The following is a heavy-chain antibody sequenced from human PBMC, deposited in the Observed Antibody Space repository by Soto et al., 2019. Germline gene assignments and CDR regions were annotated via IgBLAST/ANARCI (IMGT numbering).Heavy chain of an antibody. V-gene: IGHV2-5*01. J-gene: IGHJ4*02. CDR1: GFSLSTSQVG. CDR2: VYWNDDK. Sequence: CGPTLVNPTQTLTLTCTFSGFSLSTSQVGVGWIRQPPGKALEWLAHVYWNDDKYYSLSLKSRLTISKDTSKSQVVLTMTNMDPVDTATYYCAHLNTRGYYSDYWGQGAQVTVSS. CDR3: AHLNTRGYYSDY.